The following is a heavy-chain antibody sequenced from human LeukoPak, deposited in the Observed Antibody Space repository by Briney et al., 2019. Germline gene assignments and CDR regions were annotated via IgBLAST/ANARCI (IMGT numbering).Heavy chain of an antibody. V-gene: IGHV1-2*02. CDR2: INPNSGGT. Sequence: ASVKVSCKASGYTFTGYYMHWVRQAPGQGLEWMGWINPNSGGTNYAQKFQGRVTMTRDTSISTAYMELRRLRSDDTAVYYCARIAAAARPDIDYWGQGTLVTVSS. CDR3: ARIAAAARPDIDY. CDR1: GYTFTGYY. J-gene: IGHJ4*02. D-gene: IGHD6-6*01.